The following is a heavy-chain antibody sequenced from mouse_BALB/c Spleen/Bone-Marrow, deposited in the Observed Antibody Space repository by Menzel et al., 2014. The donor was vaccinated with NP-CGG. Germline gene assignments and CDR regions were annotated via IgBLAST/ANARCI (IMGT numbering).Heavy chain of an antibody. D-gene: IGHD2-14*01. J-gene: IGHJ1*01. V-gene: IGHV14-3*02. CDR3: ASYRYAWYFDV. CDR2: IDPANGNT. CDR1: GFNIKDTY. Sequence: EVQLQESGAELVKPGASVKLSRTASGFNIKDTYMHWVKQRPEQGLEWIGRIDPANGNTKYDPKFQGKATITADTSSNTAYLQLSSLTSEDTAVYYCASYRYAWYFDVWGAGTTVTVSS.